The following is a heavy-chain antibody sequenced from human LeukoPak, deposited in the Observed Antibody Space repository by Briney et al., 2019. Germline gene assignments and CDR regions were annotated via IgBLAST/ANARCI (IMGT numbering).Heavy chain of an antibody. CDR3: ARGRGAAGLNY. D-gene: IGHD6-13*01. CDR2: IYHTGSA. CDR1: GGSISSINW. J-gene: IGHJ4*02. Sequence: PSGTLSLTCAVSGGSISSINWWSWVRQSPGTGLEWIGKIYHTGSANYNPSLKSRVTLSVDKSKNQFSLKLSSVTAADTAVYYCARGRGAAGLNYWGPGTLVTVSS. V-gene: IGHV4-4*02.